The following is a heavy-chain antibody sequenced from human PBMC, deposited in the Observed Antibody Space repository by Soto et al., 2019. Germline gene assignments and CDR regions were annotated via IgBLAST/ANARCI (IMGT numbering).Heavy chain of an antibody. Sequence: EVQLLESGGGLVQPGGSLRLSCAASGFTFSSYAMSWVRQAPGKGLEWVSAISGSGGSTYYADSVKGRFTLSRDNSKNALELQMNSLRAQDTALDYCAKDTDYGYYFWGQGTLVTVSS. CDR3: AKDTDYGYYF. CDR2: ISGSGGST. V-gene: IGHV3-23*01. CDR1: GFTFSSYA. D-gene: IGHD4-17*01. J-gene: IGHJ4*02.